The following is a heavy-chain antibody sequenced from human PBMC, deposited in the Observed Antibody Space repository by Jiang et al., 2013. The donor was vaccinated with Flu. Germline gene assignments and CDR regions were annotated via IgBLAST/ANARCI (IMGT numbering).Heavy chain of an antibody. CDR1: GGSISSSNW. V-gene: IGHV4-4*02. CDR2: IYHSGST. Sequence: GLVKPSGTLSLTCAVSGGSISSSNWWSWVRQPPGKGLEWIGEIYHSGSTNYNPSLKSRVTISVDKSKNQFSLKLSSVTAADTAVYYCARGGDMRFGELHFNFDYWGQGTLVTVSS. J-gene: IGHJ4*02. CDR3: ARGGDMRFGELHFNFDY. D-gene: IGHD3-10*01.